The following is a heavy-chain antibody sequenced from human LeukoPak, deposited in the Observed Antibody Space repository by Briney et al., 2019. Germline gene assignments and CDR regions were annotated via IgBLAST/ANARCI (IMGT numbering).Heavy chain of an antibody. D-gene: IGHD6-25*01. J-gene: IGHJ1*01. CDR3: ARGAATYDFQY. Sequence: SETLSLTCTVAGGSISGYYWSWVRQPAGKGLEWIGRIHTNDGTNFNPSLKSRVTMSLDTSKNQFSLKLTSVTAADTAVYYSARGAATYDFQYWGQGTLVAVSS. CDR1: GGSISGYY. CDR2: IHTNDGT. V-gene: IGHV4-4*07.